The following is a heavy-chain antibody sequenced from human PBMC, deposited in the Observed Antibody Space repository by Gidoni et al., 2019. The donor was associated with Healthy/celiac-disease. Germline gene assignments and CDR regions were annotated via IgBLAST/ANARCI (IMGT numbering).Heavy chain of an antibody. CDR3: ARTRGVTSFDY. Sequence: QVQLQESGPGLVKPSETLSLTCTVSGGSISSYYWSWIRQPPGKGLEWIGYIYYSGSTNYNPSLKSRVTISVDTSKNQFSLKLSSVTAADTAVYYCARTRGVTSFDYWGQGTLVTVSS. CDR1: GGSISSYY. D-gene: IGHD3-10*01. J-gene: IGHJ4*02. CDR2: IYYSGST. V-gene: IGHV4-59*01.